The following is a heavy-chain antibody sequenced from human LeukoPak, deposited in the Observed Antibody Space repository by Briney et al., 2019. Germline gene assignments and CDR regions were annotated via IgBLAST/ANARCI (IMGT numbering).Heavy chain of an antibody. Sequence: GGSLRLSCAASGFTFSSYSMNWVRQAPGKGLEWVSYISSSSSTIYYGDSVKRRFTISRDYDKNSLYLQMNSLRAEDTAVYYCARDRGFGYYWGQGTLVTVSS. CDR1: GFTFSSYS. D-gene: IGHD3-16*01. CDR2: ISSSSSTI. CDR3: ARDRGFGYY. J-gene: IGHJ4*02. V-gene: IGHV3-48*01.